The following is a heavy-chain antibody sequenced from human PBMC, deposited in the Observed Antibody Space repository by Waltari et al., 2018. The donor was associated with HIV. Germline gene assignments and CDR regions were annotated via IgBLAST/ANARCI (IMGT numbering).Heavy chain of an antibody. V-gene: IGHV5-51*03. CDR2: IYPGDSDT. CDR3: ARRTRYGSYGMDV. CDR1: GYSFPSYW. D-gene: IGHD3-10*01. Sequence: EVQLMQSGAEVKKPGESLKISCKGSGYSFPSYWIGWVRQMPGKGREWRGIIYPGDSDTRYSPSFQGQVTISADKSITTAYLQWSSLKASDTAMYYCARRTRYGSYGMDVWGQGTTVTVSS. J-gene: IGHJ6*02.